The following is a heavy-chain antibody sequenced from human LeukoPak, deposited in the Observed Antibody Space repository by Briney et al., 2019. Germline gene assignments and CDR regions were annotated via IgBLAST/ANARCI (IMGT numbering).Heavy chain of an antibody. CDR1: GYTFTSYG. J-gene: IGHJ6*03. V-gene: IGHV1-18*01. D-gene: IGHD3-22*01. Sequence: ASVKVSCKASGYTFTSYGISWVRQAPGQGLEWMGWISAYNGNTNYAQKLQGRVTMTTDTSTSTAYMEPRSLRSDDTAVYYCARVTYDSSGYYYVRYYYYYMDVWGKGTTVTVSS. CDR2: ISAYNGNT. CDR3: ARVTYDSSGYYYVRYYYYYMDV.